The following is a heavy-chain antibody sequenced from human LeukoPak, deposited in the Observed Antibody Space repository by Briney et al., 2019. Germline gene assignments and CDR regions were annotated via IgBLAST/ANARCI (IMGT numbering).Heavy chain of an antibody. CDR3: ARDRGYCSGGTCYASFDH. V-gene: IGHV3-48*01. J-gene: IGHJ4*02. D-gene: IGHD2-15*01. CDR1: GVFFSGDG. Sequence: GGAPTISCAAPGVFFSGDGMNRVPPAPREGAGFILFISSSSGGTIYYADSVKGRFTNSRDNAKNSVYLQMNSLRAEDTAVYYCARDRGYCSGGTCYASFDHWGQGTLVTVSS. CDR2: ISSSSGGTI.